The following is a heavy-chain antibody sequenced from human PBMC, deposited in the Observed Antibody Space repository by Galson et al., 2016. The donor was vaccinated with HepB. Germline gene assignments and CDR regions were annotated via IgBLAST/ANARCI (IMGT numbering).Heavy chain of an antibody. Sequence: SLRLSCAASGFTFSNYAMLWVRQAPGKGLEWVSGISDSGTGTWYADSVKGRFTISRDNSKNTVYLQMNNVRVEDTAVYYCARKKEVGLRTEWAYWGQGTLVTVSS. CDR3: ARKKEVGLRTEWAY. CDR1: GFTFSNYA. CDR2: ISDSGTGT. J-gene: IGHJ4*02. D-gene: IGHD1-26*01. V-gene: IGHV3-23*01.